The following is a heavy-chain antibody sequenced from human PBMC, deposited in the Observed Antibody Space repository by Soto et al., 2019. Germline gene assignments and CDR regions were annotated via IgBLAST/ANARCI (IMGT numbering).Heavy chain of an antibody. Sequence: QVTLVESGGGVVQPGRSLRLSCAASGFTFSSLGMDWVRQAPGKGLEWVALISYDGSKKYYGDSVKGRFTISRDNSRNTLHLQMNGLRPEDTGVYCCARERGWIWAPFDNWGQGTLVTVSS. D-gene: IGHD2-2*03. J-gene: IGHJ4*02. CDR3: ARERGWIWAPFDN. CDR1: GFTFSSLG. CDR2: ISYDGSKK. V-gene: IGHV3-30-3*01.